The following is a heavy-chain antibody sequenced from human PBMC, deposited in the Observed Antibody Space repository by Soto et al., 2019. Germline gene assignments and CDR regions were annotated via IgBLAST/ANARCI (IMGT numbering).Heavy chain of an antibody. CDR1: GFSLSNYG. CDR3: VKDHLMNTVTTGGY. J-gene: IGHJ4*02. Sequence: QVQLVESGGGVVQPGRSLRLSCAASGFSLSNYGMHWVRQAPGKGLEWVAVISYHGRDEYYADSVKGRFTISRDTSKNTLYLQMNTLRPEDTAVYYCVKDHLMNTVTTGGYWGQRTLVTVSS. D-gene: IGHD4-17*01. CDR2: ISYHGRDE. V-gene: IGHV3-30*18.